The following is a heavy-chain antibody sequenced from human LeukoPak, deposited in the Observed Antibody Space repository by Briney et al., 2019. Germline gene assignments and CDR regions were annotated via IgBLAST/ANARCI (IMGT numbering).Heavy chain of an antibody. V-gene: IGHV1-18*01. Sequence: ASVKVSCKASGGTFSSYAISWVRQAPGQGLEWMGWISAYNGNTNYAQKLQGRVTMTTDTSTSTAYMELRSLRSDDTAVYYCARSAIVVVPSGSWFDPWGQGTLVTVSS. CDR1: GGTFSSYA. CDR3: ARSAIVVVPSGSWFDP. J-gene: IGHJ5*02. D-gene: IGHD2-2*01. CDR2: ISAYNGNT.